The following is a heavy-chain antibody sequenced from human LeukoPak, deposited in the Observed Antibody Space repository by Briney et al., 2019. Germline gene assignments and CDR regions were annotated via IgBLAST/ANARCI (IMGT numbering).Heavy chain of an antibody. CDR3: ARTDISGWSRPLDC. V-gene: IGHV3-30-3*01. CDR2: ISSDGSNK. D-gene: IGHD6-19*01. Sequence: PGGSLRLYCAASGFTFSRYALHWVRQAPGKGLEWVAVISSDGSNKYYAGSVEGRFTISRDNYNNTLLLQMNSLRAEDTAVYYCARTDISGWSRPLDCWGQGTLVTVSS. CDR1: GFTFSRYA. J-gene: IGHJ4*02.